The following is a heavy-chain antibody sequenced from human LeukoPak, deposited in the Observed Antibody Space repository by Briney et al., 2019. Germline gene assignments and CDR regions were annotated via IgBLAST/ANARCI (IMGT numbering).Heavy chain of an antibody. Sequence: GGSLRLSCAASGFTFSNYAMSWVRQAPGKGLEWVAVISYDGSNKYYADSVKGRFTISRDNSKNTLYLQMNSLRAEDTAVYYCARDNPYYYDSSGYSDYWGQGTLVTVSS. CDR1: GFTFSNYA. D-gene: IGHD3-22*01. J-gene: IGHJ4*02. CDR2: ISYDGSNK. V-gene: IGHV3-30-3*01. CDR3: ARDNPYYYDSSGYSDY.